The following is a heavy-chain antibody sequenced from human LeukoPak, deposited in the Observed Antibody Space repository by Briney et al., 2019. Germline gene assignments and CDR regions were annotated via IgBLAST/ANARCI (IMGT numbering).Heavy chain of an antibody. D-gene: IGHD6-13*01. CDR3: ARGGIYSQGFDY. CDR2: ISTTSDYI. J-gene: IGHJ4*02. CDR1: GFTFSGYS. Sequence: GGSLRLSCAASGFTFSGYSMNWVRQAPGKGLEWVSSISTTSDYIHYADSLKGRVAISRDNAKNSLYLQMSSLRAEDTAVYYCARGGIYSQGFDYWGQGSLVTVSS. V-gene: IGHV3-21*01.